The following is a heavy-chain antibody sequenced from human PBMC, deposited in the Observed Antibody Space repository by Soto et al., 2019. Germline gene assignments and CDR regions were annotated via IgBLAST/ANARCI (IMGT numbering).Heavy chain of an antibody. Sequence: QVQLVESGGGVVQPGRSLRLSCVGSGFIFSNNGMHWVRQTPGKGLEWVAFMSYDGSDTFYADSVKGRFTISRDNSRDTLFLDMNGLRPEDTAVYYCAKVFLRPTGMCFDYWGQGTLVTVSS. J-gene: IGHJ4*02. D-gene: IGHD2-8*02. CDR2: MSYDGSDT. V-gene: IGHV3-33*03. CDR3: AKVFLRPTGMCFDY. CDR1: GFIFSNNG.